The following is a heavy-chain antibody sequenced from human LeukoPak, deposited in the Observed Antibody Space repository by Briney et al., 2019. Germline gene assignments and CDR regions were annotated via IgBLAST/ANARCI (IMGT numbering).Heavy chain of an antibody. V-gene: IGHV3-30-3*01. Sequence: GGSLRLSCSASGFTFSSYAMHWVRQAPGKGLEWVAVISYDGSNKYYADSVKGRFTISRDNAKNSLYLQMNSLRAEDTAVYYCARVATMVRVPLDALDIWGQGTMVSVSS. J-gene: IGHJ3*02. CDR2: ISYDGSNK. CDR1: GFTFSSYA. D-gene: IGHD3-10*01. CDR3: ARVATMVRVPLDALDI.